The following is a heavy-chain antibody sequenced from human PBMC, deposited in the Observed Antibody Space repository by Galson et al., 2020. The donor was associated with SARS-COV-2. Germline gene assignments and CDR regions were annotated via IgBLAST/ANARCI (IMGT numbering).Heavy chain of an antibody. V-gene: IGHV3-7*01. CDR1: GFRFNYYW. CDR3: AREKGYNYHMDV. Sequence: GESLKISCAASGFRFNYYWMTWVRQAPGKGLAWVANIKEDGSEQYYVDSVKGRFTISRDNAKNTVYLQMNSLRAEDTAVYYCAREKGYNYHMDVWGKGTTVTVSS. CDR2: IKEDGSEQ. J-gene: IGHJ6*03.